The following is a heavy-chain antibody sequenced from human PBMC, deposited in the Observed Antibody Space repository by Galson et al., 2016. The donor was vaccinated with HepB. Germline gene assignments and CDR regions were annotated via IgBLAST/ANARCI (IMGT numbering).Heavy chain of an antibody. Sequence: SLRLSCAASGFTFSSYAMSWVRQAPRKGLEWVSGIRSSGGSTYYADSVKGRFTISRDNSKNTLYLQMNSLRAEDTAVYYCAKGSNGWTKFIDFWGQGTLVTVSS. CDR1: GFTFSSYA. CDR2: IRSSGGST. D-gene: IGHD6-19*01. J-gene: IGHJ4*02. V-gene: IGHV3-23*01. CDR3: AKGSNGWTKFIDF.